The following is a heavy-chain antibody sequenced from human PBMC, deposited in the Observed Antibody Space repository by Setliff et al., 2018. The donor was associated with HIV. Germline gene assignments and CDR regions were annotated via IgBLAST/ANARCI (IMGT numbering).Heavy chain of an antibody. CDR1: GGSFSAYH. V-gene: IGHV4-34*01. CDR2: INHSGST. Sequence: PSETLSLTCAVYGGSFSAYHWSWIRQTPGKGLEWLGEINHSGSTAYNLALESRVSMSIDTSKNQFSLKLTSVTAADTAIYYCARVAFDSSSWHFDYWGQGSLVTVSS. D-gene: IGHD6-13*01. CDR3: ARVAFDSSSWHFDY. J-gene: IGHJ4*02.